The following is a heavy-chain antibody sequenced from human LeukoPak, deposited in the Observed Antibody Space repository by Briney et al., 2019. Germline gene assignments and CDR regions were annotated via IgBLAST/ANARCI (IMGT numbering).Heavy chain of an antibody. V-gene: IGHV3-48*01. D-gene: IGHD4-23*01. CDR1: GFTFSSYS. CDR3: AKDRRYGGNSESDY. J-gene: IGHJ4*02. Sequence: GGSLRLSCAASGFTFSSYSMNWVRQAPGKGLEWISYFSSITTSVIRYADSVEGRFTISRDNAKNTLYLQMNSLRAEDTAVYYCAKDRRYGGNSESDYWGQGTLVTVSS. CDR2: FSSITTSVI.